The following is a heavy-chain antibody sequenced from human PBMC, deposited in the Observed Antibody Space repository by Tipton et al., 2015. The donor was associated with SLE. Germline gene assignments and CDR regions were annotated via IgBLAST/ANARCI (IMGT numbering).Heavy chain of an antibody. CDR3: ASSAVGYRNFDS. Sequence: TLSLTCTVSGGSFTRYYWRWIRQPPGRRLEWIGFIYTSGYTTYNPSLKSRLTISVATSKNQFSLKLRSVTAADTAVYFCASSAVGYRNFDSWGQGTLVTVSS. CDR1: GGSFTRYY. J-gene: IGHJ4*02. D-gene: IGHD5-12*01. CDR2: IYTSGYT. V-gene: IGHV4-4*08.